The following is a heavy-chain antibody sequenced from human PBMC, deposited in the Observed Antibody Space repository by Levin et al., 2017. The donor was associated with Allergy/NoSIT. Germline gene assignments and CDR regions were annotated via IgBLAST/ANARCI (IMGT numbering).Heavy chain of an antibody. Sequence: GGSLRLSCAASGFTVSSNYMSWVRQAPGKGLEWVSVIYSGGSTYYADSVKGRFTISRDNSKNTLYLQMNSLRAEDTAVYYCARGATAVVAATTFIWFDPWGQGTLVTVSS. J-gene: IGHJ5*02. V-gene: IGHV3-53*01. D-gene: IGHD2-15*01. CDR1: GFTVSSNY. CDR2: IYSGGST. CDR3: ARGATAVVAATTFIWFDP.